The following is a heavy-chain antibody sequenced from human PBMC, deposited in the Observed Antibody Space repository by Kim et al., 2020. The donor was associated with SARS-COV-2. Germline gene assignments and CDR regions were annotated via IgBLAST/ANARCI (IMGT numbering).Heavy chain of an antibody. Sequence: SETLYLTCTVSGGSISSSSYYWGWIRQPPGKGLEWIGSIYYSGSTYYNPSLKSRVTISVDTSKNQFSLKLSSVTAADTAVYYCATGRDIVVVVAATPFDYWGQGTLVTVSS. CDR2: IYYSGST. CDR3: ATGRDIVVVVAATPFDY. J-gene: IGHJ4*02. V-gene: IGHV4-39*01. D-gene: IGHD2-15*01. CDR1: GGSISSSSYY.